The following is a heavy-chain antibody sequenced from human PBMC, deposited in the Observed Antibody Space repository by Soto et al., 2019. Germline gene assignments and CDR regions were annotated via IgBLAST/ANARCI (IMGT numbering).Heavy chain of an antibody. V-gene: IGHV3-15*07. J-gene: IGHJ4*02. D-gene: IGHD2-15*01. CDR2: IKSKGDGGAI. CDR3: TPDISAANIFDY. CDR1: GFTFSYAW. Sequence: EVQLVESGGGLVKPGGSLRLSCTASGFTFSYAWMNWVRQAPGKGLEWVGRIKSKGDGGAIDYAAPVKGRFSISRDDSKSTLYLEMNTLKTEDTAVYYCTPDISAANIFDYWGQGTLVTVSS.